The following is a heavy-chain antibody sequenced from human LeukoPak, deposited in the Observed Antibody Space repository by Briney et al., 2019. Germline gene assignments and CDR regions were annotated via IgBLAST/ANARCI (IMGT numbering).Heavy chain of an antibody. J-gene: IGHJ4*02. D-gene: IGHD3-3*01. V-gene: IGHV3-23*01. CDR2: ISGSGGST. CDR3: AKVPYYDFWSGSPFDY. Sequence: GGSLRLSCAASGFTFSSYAMSWVRQAPGKGLEWVSAISGSGGSTYYADSVKGRFTISRDNSKNTLYLQMNSLRAEDTAVYYCAKVPYYDFWSGSPFDYWGQGTLVTVSS. CDR1: GFTFSSYA.